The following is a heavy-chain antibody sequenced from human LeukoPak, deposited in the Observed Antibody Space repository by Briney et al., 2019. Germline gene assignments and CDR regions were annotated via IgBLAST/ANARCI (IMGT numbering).Heavy chain of an antibody. CDR3: AKDLEQSYSGWSTSYDA. CDR1: GFTFSSYA. J-gene: IGHJ5*02. CDR2: ISSGAGTT. Sequence: GGSLRLSCAASGFTFSSYAMSWVRQVPGKRLEWVSAISSGAGTTGYADSVRGRSTISRVNSKSTIYLQMNSLRAEDTAIYYCAKDLEQSYSGWSTSYDAWGQGTLVTVSS. V-gene: IGHV3-23*01. D-gene: IGHD6-19*01.